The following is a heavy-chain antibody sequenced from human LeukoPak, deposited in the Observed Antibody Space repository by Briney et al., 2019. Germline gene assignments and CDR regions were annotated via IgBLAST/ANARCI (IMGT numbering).Heavy chain of an antibody. CDR1: GYSISSGYY. CDR2: MYHSGGS. D-gene: IGHD3-10*01. V-gene: IGHV4-38-2*02. CDR3: ASGSYYSVFDY. J-gene: IGHJ4*02. Sequence: SETLSLTCTVSGYSISSGYYWGWIWQPPGKGLELIGYMYHSGGSYYNPSLKSRVTISADTSKNQFSLKLSSVTAADTAVYYCASGSYYSVFDYWGQGTLVTVSS.